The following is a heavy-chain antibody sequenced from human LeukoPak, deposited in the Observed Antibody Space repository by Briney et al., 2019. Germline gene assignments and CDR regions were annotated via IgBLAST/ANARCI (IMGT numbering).Heavy chain of an antibody. V-gene: IGHV3-48*01. CDR3: ARLPPPSYGTARWYFDL. J-gene: IGHJ2*01. D-gene: IGHD6-6*01. CDR1: GFSISSSA. Sequence: GGSLRLSCAASGFSISSSAMNWVRQAPGKGLEWVSYISINNSTKYYADSVKGRFTISRDNAKNSLYLQMTSLRAEDTAVYYCARLPPPSYGTARWYFDLWGRGTLVTVSS. CDR2: ISINNSTK.